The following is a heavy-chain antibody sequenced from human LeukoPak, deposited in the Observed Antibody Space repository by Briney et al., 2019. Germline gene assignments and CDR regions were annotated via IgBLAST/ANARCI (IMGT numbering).Heavy chain of an antibody. D-gene: IGHD6-13*01. Sequence: GGSLRLSCAASGFMLSSTWMHWVRQAPGKGLVWVSRINSDATSTSYADSVRGRFTFSRDDAKNTMYLQMNSLRAEDTAMYYCVRGSPGYSSSWHAYWGQGTLVTVSS. V-gene: IGHV3-74*01. CDR2: INSDATST. CDR3: VRGSPGYSSSWHAY. CDR1: GFMLSSTW. J-gene: IGHJ4*02.